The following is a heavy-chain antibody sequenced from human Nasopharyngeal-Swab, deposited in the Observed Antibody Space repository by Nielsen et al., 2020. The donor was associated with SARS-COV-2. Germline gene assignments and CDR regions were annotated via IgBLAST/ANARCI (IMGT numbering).Heavy chain of an antibody. CDR3: ARVSWEGSYYYCMDV. D-gene: IGHD1-26*01. J-gene: IGHJ6*03. CDR2: INHSGST. Sequence: WIRQPPGKGLEWIGEINHSGSTNYNPSLKSRVTISVDTSKNQFSLKLSSVTAADTAVYYCARVSWEGSYYYCMDVWGKGTTVTVSS. V-gene: IGHV4-34*01.